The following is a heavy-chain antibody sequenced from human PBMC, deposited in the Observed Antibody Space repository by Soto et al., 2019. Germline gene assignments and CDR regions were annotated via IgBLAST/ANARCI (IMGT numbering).Heavy chain of an antibody. Sequence: VSGPTLVNPTQTLTLTCTFSGFSLTTSGMSVSWIRQSPGRALEWLALIDWDDDKYYNTSLKSRLAISRDTSKNQVVLTMTDMDPVETATYYCARTHVAGAIPWYYFDYWGQGALVTVSS. J-gene: IGHJ4*02. D-gene: IGHD1-26*01. CDR1: GFSLTTSGMS. CDR2: IDWDDDK. CDR3: ARTHVAGAIPWYYFDY. V-gene: IGHV2-70*01.